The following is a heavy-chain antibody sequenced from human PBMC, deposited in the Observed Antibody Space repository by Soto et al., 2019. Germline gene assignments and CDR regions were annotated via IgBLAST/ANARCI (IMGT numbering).Heavy chain of an antibody. Sequence: GGSLRLSCAASGFTFSSYAMSWVRQAPGKGLEWVSAISGSGGSTYYADSVKGRFTISRDNSKNTLYLQMSRLRAEDTAVYYCTKKFGPYSSVHYYYYGMDVWGQGTTVTVSS. CDR3: TKKFGPYSSVHYYYYGMDV. CDR2: ISGSGGST. D-gene: IGHD6-25*01. J-gene: IGHJ6*02. CDR1: GFTFSSYA. V-gene: IGHV3-23*01.